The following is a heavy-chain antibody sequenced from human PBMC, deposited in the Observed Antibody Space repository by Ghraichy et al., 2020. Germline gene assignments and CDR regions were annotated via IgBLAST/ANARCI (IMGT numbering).Heavy chain of an antibody. V-gene: IGHV3-23*01. CDR3: AKDRGYYITIFGVVSH. J-gene: IGHJ4*02. CDR1: GFTFSSYA. Sequence: GGSLRLSCAASGFTFSSYAMSWVRQAPGKGLEWVSAISGSGGSTYYADSVKGRFTISRDNSKNTLYLQMNSLRAEDTAVYYCAKDRGYYITIFGVVSHWGQGTLVTVSS. D-gene: IGHD3-3*01. CDR2: ISGSGGST.